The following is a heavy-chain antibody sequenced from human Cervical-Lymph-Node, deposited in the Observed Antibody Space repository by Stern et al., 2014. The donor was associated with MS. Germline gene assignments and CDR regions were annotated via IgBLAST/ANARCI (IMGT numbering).Heavy chain of an antibody. V-gene: IGHV4-30-4*01. J-gene: IGHJ5*02. CDR1: GASIRSDDYY. CDR3: ARTDILLIDH. CDR2: IHYSGKT. Sequence: VQLQESGPGLVKPSQTLSLTCTVSGASIRSDDYYWTWIRQPPGKGLEWIGYIHYSGKTYYSPSLRSRVTISVDTSKNQFSLILNSVTAADTAVYYCARTDILLIDHWGQGTLVTVSS. D-gene: IGHD3-10*01.